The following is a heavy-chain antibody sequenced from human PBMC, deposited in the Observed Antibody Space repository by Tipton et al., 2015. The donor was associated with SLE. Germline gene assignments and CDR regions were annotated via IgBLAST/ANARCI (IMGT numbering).Heavy chain of an antibody. D-gene: IGHD2-8*01. CDR2: ISDSGNT. Sequence: TLSLTCTVSGASVSNYYWSWIRQPPGKGLEWIGYISDSGNTIDNPSLKSRLTISVDTSKNQFSLKLRSVTAADTAVYYCASILNHAFDYWGQGTLVTVSS. V-gene: IGHV4-59*02. CDR3: ASILNHAFDY. CDR1: GASVSNYY. J-gene: IGHJ4*02.